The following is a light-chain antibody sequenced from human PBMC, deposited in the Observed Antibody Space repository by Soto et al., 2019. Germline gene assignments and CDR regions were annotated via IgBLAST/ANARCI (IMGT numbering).Light chain of an antibody. Sequence: IQLTQSASTLSASVVDRVTITCRASQSISSWLAWYQQKPGKAPKLLIYDASSLESGVPSRFSGSGSGTEFTLTISSLQPDDFATYYCQQYNSYSQTFGQGTKVDIK. CDR2: DAS. CDR3: QQYNSYSQT. V-gene: IGKV1-5*01. J-gene: IGKJ1*01. CDR1: QSISSW.